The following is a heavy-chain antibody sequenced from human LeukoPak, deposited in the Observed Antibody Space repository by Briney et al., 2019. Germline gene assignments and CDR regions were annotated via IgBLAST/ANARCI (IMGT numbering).Heavy chain of an antibody. CDR1: GSTFSGHN. CDR2: VSISSGAI. J-gene: IGHJ4*02. Sequence: AGGSLRLSCAASGSTFSGHNMNWVRQAPGKGLEWISFVSISSGAIYYADSVNGRFRISRDNAKSSLDLEMNSLRAEDTAVYYCARAMSTFGGVRNYFDSWGQGTLVTVSS. D-gene: IGHD3-16*01. CDR3: ARAMSTFGGVRNYFDS. V-gene: IGHV3-48*04.